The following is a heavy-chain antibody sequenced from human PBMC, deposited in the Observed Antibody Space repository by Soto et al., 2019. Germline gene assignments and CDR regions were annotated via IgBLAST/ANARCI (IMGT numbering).Heavy chain of an antibody. CDR3: ARGTEYNWNDDAFDI. V-gene: IGHV1-8*01. CDR2: MNPNSGNT. J-gene: IGHJ3*02. Sequence: ASVKVSCKASGYTFTSYDINWVRQATGQGLEWMGWMNPNSGNTGYAQKFQGRGTMTRNTSISTAYMELSRLRSEGTAVYYCARGTEYNWNDDAFDIWGQGTMVTVSS. D-gene: IGHD1-1*01. CDR1: GYTFTSYD.